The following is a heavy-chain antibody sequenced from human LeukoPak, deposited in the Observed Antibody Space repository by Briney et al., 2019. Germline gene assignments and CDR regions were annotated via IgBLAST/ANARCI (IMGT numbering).Heavy chain of an antibody. CDR3: ARDRGSGSYYRHDAFDI. Sequence: SETLSLTCTVSGYSISSGYYWGWIRQPPGKGLEWIGSIYHSGSTNYNPSLRSRVTISVDTSKNQFSLKLSSVTAADTAVYYCARDRGSGSYYRHDAFDIWGQGTMVTVSS. CDR2: IYHSGST. D-gene: IGHD1-26*01. V-gene: IGHV4-38-2*02. CDR1: GYSISSGYY. J-gene: IGHJ3*02.